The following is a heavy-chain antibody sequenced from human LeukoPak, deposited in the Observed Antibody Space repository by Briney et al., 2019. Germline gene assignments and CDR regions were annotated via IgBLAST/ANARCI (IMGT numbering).Heavy chain of an antibody. J-gene: IGHJ4*02. Sequence: ASVKVSCKASGYTFTGYYMHWVRQAPGQGLEWMGRINPNSGGTNYAQKFQGRVTMARDTSISTAYMELSRLRSDDTAVYYCARLGVVPAPNFDYWGQGTLVTVSS. V-gene: IGHV1-2*06. D-gene: IGHD2-2*01. CDR1: GYTFTGYY. CDR2: INPNSGGT. CDR3: ARLGVVPAPNFDY.